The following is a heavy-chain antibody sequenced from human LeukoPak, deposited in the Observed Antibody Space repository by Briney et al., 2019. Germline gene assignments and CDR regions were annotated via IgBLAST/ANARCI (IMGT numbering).Heavy chain of an antibody. CDR1: GYSFTSYW. D-gene: IGHD6-13*01. V-gene: IGHV5-51*01. J-gene: IGHJ4*02. CDR3: ARRPAAGPFDY. CDR2: IYPGDSDT. Sequence: GESLKISCKGSGYSFTSYWIGWVRQMPGKGLEWMGIIYPGDSDTRYSPSFQGQVTISADKSLNTAYLQWSSLRASDTAIYYCARRPAAGPFDYWGQGTLVTVSS.